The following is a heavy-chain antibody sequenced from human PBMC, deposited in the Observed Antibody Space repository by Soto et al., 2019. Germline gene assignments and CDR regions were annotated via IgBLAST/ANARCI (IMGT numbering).Heavy chain of an antibody. CDR1: GFTFSSYD. CDR2: IGTAGDT. CDR3: ARGNMPYNWFDP. Sequence: GGSLRLSCAASGFTFSSYDMHWVRQATGKGLEWVSAIGTAGDTYYPGSVKGRFTISRENAKNTLYLQMNSLRAEDTAVYYWARGNMPYNWFDPWGQGTLVTVSS. V-gene: IGHV3-13*01. J-gene: IGHJ5*02. D-gene: IGHD2-2*01.